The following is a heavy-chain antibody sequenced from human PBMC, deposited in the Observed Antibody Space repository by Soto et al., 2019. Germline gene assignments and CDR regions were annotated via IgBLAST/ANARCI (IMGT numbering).Heavy chain of an antibody. CDR3: AKDHLMTTVTTVGY. D-gene: IGHD4-17*01. CDR1: GFTISNYG. J-gene: IGHJ4*02. V-gene: IGHV3-30*18. Sequence: QVQLVESGGGVVQPGRSLRLSCAASGFTISNYGMHWVRQAPGKGLEWVAVISYHGRDKYYADSVKGRFTISRDNSKNTLYLEMNSLRAEDTAVYYCAKDHLMTTVTTVGYWGQGTLVTVSS. CDR2: ISYHGRDK.